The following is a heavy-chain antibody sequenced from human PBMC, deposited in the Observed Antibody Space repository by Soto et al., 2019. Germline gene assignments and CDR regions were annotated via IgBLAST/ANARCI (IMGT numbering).Heavy chain of an antibody. D-gene: IGHD6-6*01. CDR2: INHSGNT. V-gene: IGHV4-39*07. Sequence: SETLSLTCTVSGLSIGSGVFCLDWIRLPPGKGLEWIGEINHSGNTNYNPSLKSRVTISVDTSKNQFSLKLSSVTAADTAVYYCARGRVMGAARSWGQGTLVTVSS. CDR3: ARGRVMGAARS. CDR1: GLSIGSGVFC. J-gene: IGHJ4*02.